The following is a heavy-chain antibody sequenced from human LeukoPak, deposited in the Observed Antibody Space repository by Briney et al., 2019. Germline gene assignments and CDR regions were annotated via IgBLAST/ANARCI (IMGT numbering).Heavy chain of an antibody. Sequence: GRSLRLSCAASGFTFSSYGMHWVRQAPGKGLEWVAVIWYDGSNKYYADSVKGRFTISRDNSKNTLYLQMNSLRAEDTAVYYCASEPLHCSGGSCYPYYFDYWGQGTLVTVSS. CDR2: IWYDGSNK. CDR1: GFTFSSYG. D-gene: IGHD2-15*01. V-gene: IGHV3-33*01. CDR3: ASEPLHCSGGSCYPYYFDY. J-gene: IGHJ4*02.